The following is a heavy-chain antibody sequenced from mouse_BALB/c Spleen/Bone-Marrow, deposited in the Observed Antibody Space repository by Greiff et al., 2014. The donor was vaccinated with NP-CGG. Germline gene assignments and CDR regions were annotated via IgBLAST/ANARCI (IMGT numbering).Heavy chain of an antibody. D-gene: IGHD2-14*01. CDR3: ARYRYDWYFDV. Sequence: VQLHQSGAELARPGASVKMSCKASGYTFTSYTMHWVKQRPGQGLEWIGYINPSSGYTNYNQKFKDKATLTADKSSSTAYMQLSSLTSEDSAVYYCARYRYDWYFDVWGAGTTVTDSS. CDR1: GYTFTSYT. CDR2: INPSSGYT. V-gene: IGHV1-4*01. J-gene: IGHJ1*01.